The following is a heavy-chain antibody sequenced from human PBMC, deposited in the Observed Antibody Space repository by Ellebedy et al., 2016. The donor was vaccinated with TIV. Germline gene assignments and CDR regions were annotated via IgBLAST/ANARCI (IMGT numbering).Heavy chain of an antibody. CDR2: IYGVSRRT. J-gene: IGHJ4*02. CDR1: GDSISGGTYY. D-gene: IGHD3-3*01. V-gene: IGHV4-61*02. Sequence: SETLSLTXSVSGDSISGGTYYWTWVRQPAGKGLEWIGRIYGVSRRTNYNPSLDSRVTLSLDTSKNQLSLKLNSVTAADTAVYYCARTTPLDAFWSGLDYWGQGIQVTVSS. CDR3: ARTTPLDAFWSGLDY.